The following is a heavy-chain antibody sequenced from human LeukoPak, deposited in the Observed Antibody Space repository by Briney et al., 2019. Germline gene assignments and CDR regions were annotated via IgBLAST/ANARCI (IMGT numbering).Heavy chain of an antibody. CDR3: AKDFGEQLELRLFDY. CDR1: GCTFSSYG. J-gene: IGHJ4*02. V-gene: IGHV3-30*18. Sequence: GGSLRLSCAASGCTFSSYGMHWVRQAPGKGLEWVAVISYDGSNKYYADSVKGRFTISRDNSKNTLYLQMNSLRAEDTAVYYCAKDFGEQLELRLFDYWGQGTLVTVSS. D-gene: IGHD1-7*01. CDR2: ISYDGSNK.